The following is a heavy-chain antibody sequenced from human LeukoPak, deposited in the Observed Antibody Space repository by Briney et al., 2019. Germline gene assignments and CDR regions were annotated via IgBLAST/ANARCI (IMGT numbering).Heavy chain of an antibody. Sequence: SETLSPTCTVSGGSISSSSYYWGWIRQPPGKGLEWIGSIYYSGSTYYNPSLKSRVTISVDTSKNQFSLKLSSVTAADTAVYYCARWSYGFGSAYYFDYWGQGTLVTVSS. J-gene: IGHJ4*02. CDR3: ARWSYGFGSAYYFDY. CDR2: IYYSGST. V-gene: IGHV4-39*01. CDR1: GGSISSSSYY. D-gene: IGHD5-18*01.